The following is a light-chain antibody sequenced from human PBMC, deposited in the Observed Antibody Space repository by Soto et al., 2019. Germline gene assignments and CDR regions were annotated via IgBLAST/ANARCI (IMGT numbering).Light chain of an antibody. CDR1: QSVSSY. CDR3: QHRSNWPLT. J-gene: IGKJ4*01. V-gene: IGKV3-11*01. CDR2: DAS. Sequence: SPAPPSASPVHTATLSCRASQSVSSYLAWYQQKPGQAPRLLIYDASNRATGIPARFSGSGSGTDFTLTISSLEPEDVAVYYCQHRSNWPLTFGGGTKVDIK.